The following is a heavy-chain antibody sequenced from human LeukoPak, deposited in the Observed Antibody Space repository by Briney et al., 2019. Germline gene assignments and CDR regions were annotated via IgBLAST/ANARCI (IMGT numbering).Heavy chain of an antibody. Sequence: ASVKVSCKASGYTFTSYYMHWVRQAPGQGLEWMGIINPSGGSTSYAQKFQGRVTITRDTSTSTVYMELSSLRSEDTAVYYCARALVVVAATSSLDYFDYWGQGTLVTVSS. V-gene: IGHV1-46*01. J-gene: IGHJ4*02. CDR1: GYTFTSYY. CDR3: ARALVVVAATSSLDYFDY. CDR2: INPSGGST. D-gene: IGHD2-15*01.